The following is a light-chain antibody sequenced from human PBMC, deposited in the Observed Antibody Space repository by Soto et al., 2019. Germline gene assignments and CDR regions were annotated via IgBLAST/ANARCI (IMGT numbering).Light chain of an antibody. CDR1: SGHSNYA. CDR2: LYSDGSH. Sequence: QPVLTQSPSASASLGASVKLTCTLSSGHSNYAIAWHQQQPEKGPRYLMKLYSDGSHSKGDGIPERFSGSSSGAERYLTISSLQSEDEADYYCQTWGSGIVVFGGGTKVTVL. V-gene: IGLV4-69*01. J-gene: IGLJ2*01. CDR3: QTWGSGIVV.